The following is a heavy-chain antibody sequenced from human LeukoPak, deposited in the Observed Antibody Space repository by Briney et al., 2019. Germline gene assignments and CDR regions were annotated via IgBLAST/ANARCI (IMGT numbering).Heavy chain of an antibody. V-gene: IGHV4-34*01. CDR2: INHSGST. Sequence: SETLSLTCAVYGGSFSGYYWSWIRQPPGKGLEWIGEINHSGSTNYNPSLKSRVTISVDTSKNQFSLKLSSVTAADTAVYYCARRLRRLRFLEWSMDAWGKGTTVTVSS. CDR3: ARRLRRLRFLEWSMDA. J-gene: IGHJ6*04. CDR1: GGSFSGYY. D-gene: IGHD3-3*01.